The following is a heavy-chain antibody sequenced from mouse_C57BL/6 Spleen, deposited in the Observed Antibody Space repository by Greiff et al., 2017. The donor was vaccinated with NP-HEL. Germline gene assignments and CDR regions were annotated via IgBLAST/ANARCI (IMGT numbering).Heavy chain of an antibody. V-gene: IGHV1-55*01. J-gene: IGHJ2*01. CDR3: ARGGLRRDY. CDR1: GYTFTSYW. CDR2: IYPGSGST. Sequence: QVHVKQPGAELVKPGASVKMSCKASGYTFTSYWITWVKQRPGQGLEWIGDIYPGSGSTNYNEKFKSKATLTVDTSSSTAYMQLSSLTSEDSAVYYCARGGLRRDYWGQGTTLTVSS. D-gene: IGHD2-4*01.